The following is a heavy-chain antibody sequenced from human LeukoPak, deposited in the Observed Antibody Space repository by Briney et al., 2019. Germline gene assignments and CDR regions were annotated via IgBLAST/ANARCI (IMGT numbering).Heavy chain of an antibody. D-gene: IGHD5-12*01. CDR1: GGTFISYA. CDR2: IIPIFGTA. Sequence: SVKVSCKASGGTFISYAISWVRQAPGQGLEWKGGIIPIFGTANYAQKFQGRVTITADESTSTAYMELSSLRSEDTAVYYCARKGGYDWEYFDYWGQGTLVTVSS. J-gene: IGHJ4*02. V-gene: IGHV1-69*01. CDR3: ARKGGYDWEYFDY.